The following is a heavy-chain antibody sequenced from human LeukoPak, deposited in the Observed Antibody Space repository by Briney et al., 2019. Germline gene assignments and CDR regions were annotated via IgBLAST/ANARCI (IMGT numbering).Heavy chain of an antibody. CDR1: GFNFTNYN. V-gene: IGHV3-30-3*01. Sequence: GGSLRLSCAASGFNFTNYNMNWVRQAPGKGLEWVAVISYDGSNKYYADSVKGRFTISRDNSKNTLYLQMNSLRAEDTALYYCATQKLWEGWEPRGYAFDIWGQGTRVTVFS. J-gene: IGHJ3*02. D-gene: IGHD1-26*01. CDR3: ATQKLWEGWEPRGYAFDI. CDR2: ISYDGSNK.